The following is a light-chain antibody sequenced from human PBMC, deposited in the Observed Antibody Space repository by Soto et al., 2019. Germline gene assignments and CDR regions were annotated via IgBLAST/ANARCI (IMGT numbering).Light chain of an antibody. J-gene: IGLJ2*01. V-gene: IGLV2-8*01. Sequence: QSVLTQPPSASGSPGQSVTISCTGTSSDVGGYNYVSWYQQHPGKAPKVMIYEVSKRPSGVPDRFSGSKSGNTASLTVSGLQAEDEADYYCSSYTTSTSFILFGGGTKLTVL. CDR3: SSYTTSTSFIL. CDR1: SSDVGGYNY. CDR2: EVS.